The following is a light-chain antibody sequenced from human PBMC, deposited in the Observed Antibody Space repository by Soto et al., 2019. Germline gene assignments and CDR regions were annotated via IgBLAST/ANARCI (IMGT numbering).Light chain of an antibody. V-gene: IGLV2-14*01. Sequence: QSVLTQPASVSGSPGQSITISCTGTSRDVGGYNYVSWYQQRPGKAPKLMIYNVNNRPSGVSDRFSGSKSGNTASLTISGLQAEDEADYYCNSYSNSTTLYVFGTGTKVTDL. CDR1: SRDVGGYNY. CDR2: NVN. J-gene: IGLJ1*01. CDR3: NSYSNSTTLYV.